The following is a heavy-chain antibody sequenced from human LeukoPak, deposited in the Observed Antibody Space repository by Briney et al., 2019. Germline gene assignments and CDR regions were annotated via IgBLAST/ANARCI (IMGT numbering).Heavy chain of an antibody. Sequence: SETLSLTCTVSGGSISSGGYYWSWIRQHPGKGLEWIGYIYYSGSTYYNPSLKSRVTISVDTSKNQFSVKLSSVTAADTAVYYCARTVYPYYYDSSGYYFFDYWGQGTLVTVSS. CDR2: IYYSGST. CDR3: ARTVYPYYYDSSGYYFFDY. J-gene: IGHJ4*02. CDR1: GGSISSGGYY. D-gene: IGHD3-22*01. V-gene: IGHV4-31*03.